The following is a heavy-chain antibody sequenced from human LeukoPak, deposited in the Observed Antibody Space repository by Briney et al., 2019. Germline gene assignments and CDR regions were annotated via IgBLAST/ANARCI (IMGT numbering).Heavy chain of an antibody. J-gene: IGHJ3*02. CDR2: IYTSGST. D-gene: IGHD4-17*01. V-gene: IGHV4-4*07. CDR1: GGSISSYY. CDR3: ARDGVHGDYLGSITHAFDI. Sequence: TSETLSLTCTVSGGSISSYYWSWIRQPAGKGLGWIGRIYTSGSTNYNPSLKSRVTMSVDTSKNQFSLKLSSVTAADTAVYYCARDGVHGDYLGSITHAFDIWGQGTMVTVSS.